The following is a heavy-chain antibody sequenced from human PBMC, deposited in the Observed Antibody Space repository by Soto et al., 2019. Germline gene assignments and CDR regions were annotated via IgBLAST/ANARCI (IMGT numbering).Heavy chain of an antibody. CDR3: AKDTCSSTSCKYYYYYYYKDV. CDR1: GFTFDDYA. V-gene: IGHV3-9*01. CDR2: SSWNSGSI. Sequence: EVQLVKSGGGSVLPGRILRLSCAASGFTFDDYAMHWVRQAPGKGLEWVSGSSWNSGSIGYADSVKGRFTISRDNAKNSLYLQMNSLRAEDTALYYCAKDTCSSTSCKYYYYYYYKDVWGKGTTVTVSS. D-gene: IGHD2-2*01. J-gene: IGHJ6*03.